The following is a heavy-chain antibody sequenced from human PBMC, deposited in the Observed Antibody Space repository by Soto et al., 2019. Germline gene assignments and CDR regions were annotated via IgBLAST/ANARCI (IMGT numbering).Heavy chain of an antibody. Sequence: EVQLVESGGGLVQPGGSLRLSCAAAGFTFSSYWMSWVRQAPGKGLEWVANIKQDGSEKYYVDSVKGRFTISRDNAKNSLYLQMNSLRAEATAVFYCAREGVGYCSGGSCYNLAQPDYWGQGNLVTVSS. CDR3: AREGVGYCSGGSCYNLAQPDY. J-gene: IGHJ4*02. D-gene: IGHD2-15*01. CDR2: IKQDGSEK. V-gene: IGHV3-7*01. CDR1: GFTFSSYW.